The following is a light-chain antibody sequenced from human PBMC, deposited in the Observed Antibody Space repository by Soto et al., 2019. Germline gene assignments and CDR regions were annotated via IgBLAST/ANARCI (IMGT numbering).Light chain of an antibody. CDR3: SSYAGSPYV. V-gene: IGLV2-8*01. Sequence: QSALTQPPSASGSPGQSVTISCTGTSSDIGGYNSVSCYQQHPGKAPKLLIYEVTKRPSGVPDRFSGSRSGNTASLTVSGLQAEDEADYYCSSYAGSPYVFGAGTKLTVL. CDR2: EVT. J-gene: IGLJ1*01. CDR1: SSDIGGYNS.